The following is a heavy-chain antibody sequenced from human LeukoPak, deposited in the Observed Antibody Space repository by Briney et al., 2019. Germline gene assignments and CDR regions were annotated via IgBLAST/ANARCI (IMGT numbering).Heavy chain of an antibody. Sequence: SETLSLTCTVSGYYISNGYFWGWIRQPPGKGLEWIGSIYHSGGTYYNPSLKSRVTISVDTSKNQFSLKLNSVTAADTAVYYCARRVVGATNYFDYWGQGTLVTVSS. D-gene: IGHD2-15*01. CDR3: ARRVVGATNYFDY. CDR2: IYHSGGT. V-gene: IGHV4-38-2*02. CDR1: GYYISNGYF. J-gene: IGHJ4*02.